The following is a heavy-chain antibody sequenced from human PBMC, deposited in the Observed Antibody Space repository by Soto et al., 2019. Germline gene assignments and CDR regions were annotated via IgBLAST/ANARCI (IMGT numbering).Heavy chain of an antibody. Sequence: QVQLVQSGAKVKKPGASVNVSCKASGYPFTGYYMHWVRQAPGQGLTWMGWINPNSGGTNYAKKFQGRVTKTRDTSISTAYMERSRLRSDDTGVYYCARPDDSRALNIWGQGTMVTVSS. J-gene: IGHJ3*02. CDR2: INPNSGGT. V-gene: IGHV1-2*02. CDR3: ARPDDSRALNI. D-gene: IGHD4-4*01. CDR1: GYPFTGYY.